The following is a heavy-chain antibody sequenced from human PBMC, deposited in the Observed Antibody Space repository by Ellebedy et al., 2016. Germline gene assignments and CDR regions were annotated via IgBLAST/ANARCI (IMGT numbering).Heavy chain of an antibody. J-gene: IGHJ6*02. V-gene: IGHV4-31*03. CDR1: GGSISSGGYY. CDR3: AREKGAYYYYGMDV. Sequence: LRLSXTVSGGSISSGGYYWSWIRQHPGKGLEWIGYIYYSGSTYYNPSLKSRVTISVDTSKNQFSLKLSSVTAADTAVYYCAREKGAYYYYGMDVWGQGTTVTVSS. CDR2: IYYSGST.